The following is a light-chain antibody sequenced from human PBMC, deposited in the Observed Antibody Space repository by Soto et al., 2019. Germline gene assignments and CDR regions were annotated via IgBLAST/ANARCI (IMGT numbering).Light chain of an antibody. CDR1: QNVRSSY. Sequence: ETVLTQSPSILSLSPRERATLSCRASQNVRSSYLAWYQQKPGQAPRILIYAASTRVTGIADRFSGSGSGTVFTLTISRLKAEDFAVYHCQQYGDSITLGGGTKVDIK. CDR3: QQYGDSIT. CDR2: AAS. J-gene: IGKJ4*01. V-gene: IGKV3-20*01.